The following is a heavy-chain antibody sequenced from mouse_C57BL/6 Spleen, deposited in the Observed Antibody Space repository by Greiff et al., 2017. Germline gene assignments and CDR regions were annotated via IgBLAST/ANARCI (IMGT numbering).Heavy chain of an antibody. CDR1: GFTFSDYG. CDR3: ARNYYGSSYRGYYYAMDY. Sequence: EVMLVESGGGLVKPGGSLKLSCAASGFTFSDYGMHWVRQAPEKGLEWVAYISSGSSTIYYADTVKGRFPISRDNAKNTLFLQMTSLRTEDTARYYCARNYYGSSYRGYYYAMDYWGQGTSGTVSS. CDR2: ISSGSSTI. J-gene: IGHJ4*01. V-gene: IGHV5-17*01. D-gene: IGHD1-1*01.